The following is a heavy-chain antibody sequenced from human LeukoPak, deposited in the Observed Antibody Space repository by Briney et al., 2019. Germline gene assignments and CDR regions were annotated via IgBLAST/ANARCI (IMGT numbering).Heavy chain of an antibody. J-gene: IGHJ4*02. D-gene: IGHD3-10*01. CDR1: GGSISGYF. CDR3: ARAYASGSGTFGY. V-gene: IGHV4-59*01. Sequence: KPSETLSLTCTVSGGSISGYFWSWFRQPPGKGLEWIGYISYTGSTNYNPSLESRVTISVDTSKNQSSLKLSSVTAADTAVYYCARAYASGSGTFGYWGQGSLVTVSS. CDR2: ISYTGST.